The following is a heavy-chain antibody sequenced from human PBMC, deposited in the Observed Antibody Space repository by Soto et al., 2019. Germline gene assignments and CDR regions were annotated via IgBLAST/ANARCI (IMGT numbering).Heavy chain of an antibody. V-gene: IGHV4-59*01. Sequence: QVQLQESGPGLVKPSETLSLTCTVSGGSISPYYWSWIRQPPGKGLEWIGYIHYSGIANYNHSLNSQVTITAATSMNQVAMKLSPVTAADTAVYYCAKDMKYESSSYLVDYWGQATPVTVSS. CDR1: GGSISPYY. CDR3: AKDMKYESSSYLVDY. J-gene: IGHJ4*02. CDR2: IHYSGIA. D-gene: IGHD3-22*01.